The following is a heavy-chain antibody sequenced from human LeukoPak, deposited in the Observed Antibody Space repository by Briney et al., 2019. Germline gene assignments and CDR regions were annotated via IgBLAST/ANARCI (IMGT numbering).Heavy chain of an antibody. CDR2: INHSGST. CDR3: ARSTVYFDAFDI. D-gene: IGHD2/OR15-2a*01. J-gene: IGHJ3*02. CDR1: GESFSGYY. Sequence: SETLSLTCAVYGESFSGYYWSWIRQPPGKGLEWIGEINHSGSTNYNPSLKSRVTISVDTSKNQFSLKLSSVTAADTAVYYCARSTVYFDAFDIWGQGTMVTVSS. V-gene: IGHV4-34*01.